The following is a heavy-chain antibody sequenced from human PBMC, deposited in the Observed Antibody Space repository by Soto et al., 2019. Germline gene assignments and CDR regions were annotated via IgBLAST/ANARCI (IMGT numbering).Heavy chain of an antibody. CDR2: IYYSGST. V-gene: IGHV4-30-4*01. CDR1: GGSISSGDYY. CDR3: ARGTPVVTPRH. J-gene: IGHJ4*02. D-gene: IGHD2-21*02. Sequence: QVQLQESGPGLVKPSQTLSLTCTVSGGSISSGDYYWSWIRQPPGKGLEWIGDIYYSGSTYYNPSLQSRVTLSVDPSKNQVSLKLSSVTAADTAVYYCARGTPVVTPRHWGQGTLVTGSS.